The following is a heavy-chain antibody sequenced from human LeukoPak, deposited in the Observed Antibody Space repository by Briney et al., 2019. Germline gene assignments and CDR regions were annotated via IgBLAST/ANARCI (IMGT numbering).Heavy chain of an antibody. CDR2: INHSGGT. Sequence: PSETPSLTCAVYGGSFSGYYWSWIRQPPGKGLEWIGEINHSGGTNYNPSLKSRVTISVDTSKNQFSLKLSSVTAADTAVYYCARARRGYGGNPTGGDYWGQGTLVTVSS. V-gene: IGHV4-34*01. D-gene: IGHD4-23*01. J-gene: IGHJ4*02. CDR1: GGSFSGYY. CDR3: ARARRGYGGNPTGGDY.